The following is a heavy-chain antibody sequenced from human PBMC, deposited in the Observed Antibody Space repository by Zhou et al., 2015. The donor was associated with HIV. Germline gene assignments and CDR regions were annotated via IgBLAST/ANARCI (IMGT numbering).Heavy chain of an antibody. CDR3: ARHRSLA. CDR1: GGTFSGSD. J-gene: IGHJ5*02. D-gene: IGHD3-3*01. Sequence: LVQSGTEVRKPGSSVNVSCKASGGTFSGSDMSWVRQAPGQGLEWMGGIIPLSGATSYAHKFQDRLTITADESTSTAYMELTGLRSDDTALYYCARHRSLAWGQGTLVTVSP. V-gene: IGHV1-69*01. CDR2: IIPLSGAT.